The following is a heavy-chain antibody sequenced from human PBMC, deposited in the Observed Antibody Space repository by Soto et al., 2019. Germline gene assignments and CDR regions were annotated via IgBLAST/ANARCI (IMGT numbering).Heavy chain of an antibody. CDR1: GGTFSSYA. Sequence: QVQLVQSGAEVKKPGSSVKVSCKASGGTFSSYAISWVRQAPGQGLEWMGGIIPIFGTANYAQKFQGRVTITAEESTSTAYMELSSLRSEDTAVYYCARDAWDYYDSSGYLGRPASTNYYYYYGMDVWGQGTTVTVSS. CDR3: ARDAWDYYDSSGYLGRPASTNYYYYYGMDV. CDR2: IIPIFGTA. V-gene: IGHV1-69*01. D-gene: IGHD3-22*01. J-gene: IGHJ6*02.